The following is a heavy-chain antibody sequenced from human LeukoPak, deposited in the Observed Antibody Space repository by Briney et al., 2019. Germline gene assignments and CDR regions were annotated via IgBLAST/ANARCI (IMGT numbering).Heavy chain of an antibody. Sequence: ASVKVSCKASGYTFTSNYIHWVRQAPGQGLEWMGIINPSGGSTSYAQKFQGRVTMTRDTSTSTVYMELSSLRSEDTAVYYCARVRVAATGVDPWGQGTLVTVSS. D-gene: IGHD2-15*01. V-gene: IGHV1-46*01. CDR1: GYTFTSNY. CDR3: ARVRVAATGVDP. CDR2: INPSGGST. J-gene: IGHJ5*02.